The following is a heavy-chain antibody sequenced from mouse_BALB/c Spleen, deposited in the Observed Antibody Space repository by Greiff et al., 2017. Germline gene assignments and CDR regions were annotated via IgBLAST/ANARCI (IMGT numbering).Heavy chain of an antibody. J-gene: IGHJ4*01. CDR2: IFPGSGNT. CDR1: GYSFTSYY. CDR3: ARLGYGDAMDY. D-gene: IGHD1-2*01. Sequence: QVQLQQSGPELVKPGASVKISCKASGYSFTSYYIHWVKQRPGQGLEWIGWIFPGSGNTKYNEKFKGKATLTADTSSSTAYMQLSSLTSEDSAVYFCARLGYGDAMDYWGQGTSVTVSS. V-gene: IGHV1-66*01.